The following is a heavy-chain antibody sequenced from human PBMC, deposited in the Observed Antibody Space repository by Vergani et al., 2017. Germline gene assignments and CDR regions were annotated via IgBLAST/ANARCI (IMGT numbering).Heavy chain of an antibody. D-gene: IGHD3-9*01. CDR1: GYTFRTYY. J-gene: IGHJ4*02. Sequence: QVQVVQSGAEVKKSGASVKVSCKTSGYTFRTYYMHWVRQAPGQGLEGMGIINPSGGHTNYEQKFQGRVTMTRDTSTSTVYMELSSLRSEDTAIYYCARGDYGILTGYRYWGQGTLVTVSA. CDR3: ARGDYGILTGYRY. CDR2: INPSGGHT. V-gene: IGHV1-46*03.